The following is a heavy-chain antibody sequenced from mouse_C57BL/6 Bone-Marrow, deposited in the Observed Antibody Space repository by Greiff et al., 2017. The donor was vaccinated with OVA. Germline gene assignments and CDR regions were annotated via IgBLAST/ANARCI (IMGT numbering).Heavy chain of an antibody. CDR1: GYSITSDY. Sequence: VQLKESGPGLAKPSQTLSLTCSVTGYSITSDYWNWLRKFPGNKLEYMGYISYSGSTYYNPSLKSRISITRDTSKNQYYLQLNSVTTEDTATYYCARSWLLRDWYFDVWGTGTTVTVSS. D-gene: IGHD2-3*01. CDR3: ARSWLLRDWYFDV. V-gene: IGHV3-8*01. CDR2: ISYSGST. J-gene: IGHJ1*03.